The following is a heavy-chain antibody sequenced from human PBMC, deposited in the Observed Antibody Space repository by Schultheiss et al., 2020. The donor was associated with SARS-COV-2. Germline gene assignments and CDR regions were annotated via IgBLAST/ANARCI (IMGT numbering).Heavy chain of an antibody. CDR2: ISYDGSNK. CDR1: GFTFSSYA. J-gene: IGHJ4*02. CDR3: ASSRGSYGKVDY. Sequence: GGSLRLSCAASGFTFSSYAMHWVRQAPGKGLEWVAVISYDGSNKYYADSVKGRFTISRDNSKNTLYLQMNSLRAEDTAVYYCASSRGSYGKVDYWGQGTLVTVSS. D-gene: IGHD1-26*01. V-gene: IGHV3-30*07.